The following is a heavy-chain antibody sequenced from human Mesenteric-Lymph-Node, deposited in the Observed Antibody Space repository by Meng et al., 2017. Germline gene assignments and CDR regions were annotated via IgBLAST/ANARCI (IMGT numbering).Heavy chain of an antibody. CDR1: GFTFSSYE. J-gene: IGHJ4*02. CDR3: ARQTYYYDSSGYYFFDY. CDR2: ISSSGSTI. Sequence: GGSLRLSCAASGFTFSSYEMNWVRQAPGKGLEWVSYISSSGSTIYYADSVKGRFTISRDNAKNSLYLQMNSLRAEDTAVYYCARQTYYYDSSGYYFFDYWGQGTLVTVSS. D-gene: IGHD3-22*01. V-gene: IGHV3-48*03.